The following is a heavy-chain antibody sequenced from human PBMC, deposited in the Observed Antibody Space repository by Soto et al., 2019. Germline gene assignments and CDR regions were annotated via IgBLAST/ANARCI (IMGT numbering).Heavy chain of an antibody. CDR1: DYTFTTSG. CDR3: ARQGSWPYYYYSLDV. Sequence: QVQLVQSVPEVRKPGASVKVSCEASDYTFTTSGISWVRQGTRQGLEWMGWISTYNGDTNPAQNFQGRVLMTADTSTGTGYMEWMSLKSDDTAVYYCARQGSWPYYYYSLDVWGQGATVTASS. V-gene: IGHV1-18*01. J-gene: IGHJ6*02. CDR2: ISTYNGDT. D-gene: IGHD6-13*01.